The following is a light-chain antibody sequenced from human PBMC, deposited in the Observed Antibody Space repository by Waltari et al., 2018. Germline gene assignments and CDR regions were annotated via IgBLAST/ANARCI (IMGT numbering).Light chain of an antibody. CDR3: QTWDSATLV. CDR1: KLRETF. CDR2: EDE. Sequence: SYELTQPPSVSVSPGQTARLTCSGDKLRETFVCWFQQKPGQSPLQVMYEDEKRPSGISERFSASNSENTATLTISGTQAIDEADYYCQTWDSATLVFGGGTRLSV. V-gene: IGLV3-1*01. J-gene: IGLJ2*01.